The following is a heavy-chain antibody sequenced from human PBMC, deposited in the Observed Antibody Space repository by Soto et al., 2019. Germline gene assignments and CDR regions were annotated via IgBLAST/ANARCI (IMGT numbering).Heavy chain of an antibody. CDR3: ARRGSGSYYDY. J-gene: IGHJ4*02. V-gene: IGHV3-23*01. D-gene: IGHD1-26*01. Sequence: EVQLLESGGGLEQPGGSLRLSCAASGFTFSSYAMNWVRQAPGKGLEWVSVISGSGDSTDYADSVKGRFTISRDNSKNPLYRQMNSLRAEDTAVYYCARRGSGSYYDYWGQGTLVPVSS. CDR1: GFTFSSYA. CDR2: ISGSGDST.